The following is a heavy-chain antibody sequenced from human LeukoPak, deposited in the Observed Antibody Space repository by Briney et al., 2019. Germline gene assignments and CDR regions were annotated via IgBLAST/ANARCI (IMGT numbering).Heavy chain of an antibody. CDR1: GGTFSSYA. CDR2: IIPIFGIA. D-gene: IGHD2-15*01. CDR3: ARAGYCSGCSCFALDY. Sequence: GSSVKVSCKASGGTFSSYAISWVRQAPGQGLEWMGRIIPIFGIANYAQKFQGRVTITADKSTSTAYTELSSLRSEDTAVYYCARAGYCSGCSCFALDYWGQGTLVTVSS. J-gene: IGHJ4*02. V-gene: IGHV1-69*04.